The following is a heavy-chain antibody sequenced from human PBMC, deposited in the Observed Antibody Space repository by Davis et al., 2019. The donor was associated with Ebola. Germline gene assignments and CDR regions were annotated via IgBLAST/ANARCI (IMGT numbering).Heavy chain of an antibody. CDR1: GGSFSGHY. CDR2: INHSGST. Sequence: SETLSLTCAVYGGSFSGHYWTWIRQPPGKGLEWIGEINHSGSTNYDPSLKSRVTISVDTSKNQFSLKLSSVTAADTAVYYCASDHNYDSSGYNGMDVWGQGTTVTVSS. D-gene: IGHD3-22*01. V-gene: IGHV4-34*01. J-gene: IGHJ6*02. CDR3: ASDHNYDSSGYNGMDV.